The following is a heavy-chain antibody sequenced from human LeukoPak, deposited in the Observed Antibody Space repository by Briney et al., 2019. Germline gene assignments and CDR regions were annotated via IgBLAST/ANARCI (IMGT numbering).Heavy chain of an antibody. CDR2: IIPILGIA. CDR1: GGTFSSYA. Sequence: SVNVSCKASGGTFSSYAISWVRQAPGQGLEGMGWIIPILGIANYAQKFQGRVTITADKSTSTAYMELSSLRSEDTAVYYCARDPYEGGASEIPFDYWGQGTLVTVSS. D-gene: IGHD1-26*01. V-gene: IGHV1-69*04. CDR3: ARDPYEGGASEIPFDY. J-gene: IGHJ4*02.